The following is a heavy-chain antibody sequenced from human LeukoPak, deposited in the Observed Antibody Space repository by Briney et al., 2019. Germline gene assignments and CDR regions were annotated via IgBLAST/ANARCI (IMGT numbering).Heavy chain of an antibody. CDR2: ISRGGNAK. CDR3: ADSEFDIPASFDL. D-gene: IGHD2-21*01. V-gene: IGHV3-21*01. CDR1: TFVFSVSS. Sequence: GGSLRLSCAASTFVFSVSSMNWVRRAPGKGLEWVSSISRGGNAKHYADSVKGRFTISRDNAKNSLYLQMDSLRVEDTAVFCAADSEFDIPASFDLWGQGTLVTVSS. J-gene: IGHJ4*02.